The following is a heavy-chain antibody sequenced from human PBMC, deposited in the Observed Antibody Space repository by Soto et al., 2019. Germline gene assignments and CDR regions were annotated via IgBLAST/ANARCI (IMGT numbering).Heavy chain of an antibody. CDR2: IIPIFGTA. CDR1: GGTFSSYA. V-gene: IGHV1-69*01. CDR3: ARVPPPPLHYRSIYYYYYYGMDV. J-gene: IGHJ6*02. D-gene: IGHD4-4*01. Sequence: QVQLVQSGAEVKKPGSSVKVSCKASGGTFSSYAISWVRQAPGQGLEWMGGIIPIFGTANYAQKFQGRVTISAEESPGTASRGLGSLGSEDTAVYYCARVPPPPLHYRSIYYYYYYGMDVWGQGTTVTVSS.